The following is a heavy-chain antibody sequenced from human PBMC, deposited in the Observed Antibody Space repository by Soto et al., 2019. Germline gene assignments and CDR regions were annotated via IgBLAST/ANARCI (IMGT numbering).Heavy chain of an antibody. CDR2: ISGSGGST. CDR3: AKMSYDLWSGYYTGISPYYYYCMDV. CDR1: GFTFSSYA. D-gene: IGHD3-3*01. J-gene: IGHJ6*03. V-gene: IGHV3-23*01. Sequence: GGSLRLSCAASGFTFSSYAMSWVRQAPGKGLEWVSAISGSGGSTYYADSVKGRFTISRDNSKNTLYLQMNSLRAEDTAVDYCAKMSYDLWSGYYTGISPYYYYCMDVWGKGTTVTVSS.